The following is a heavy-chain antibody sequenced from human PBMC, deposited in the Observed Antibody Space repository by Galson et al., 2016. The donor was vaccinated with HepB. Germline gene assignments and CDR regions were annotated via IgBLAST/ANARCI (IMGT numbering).Heavy chain of an antibody. CDR3: VGSYYYDSSGQASDV. J-gene: IGHJ3*01. CDR1: GVTFNDYA. D-gene: IGHD3-22*01. CDR2: IIPIFGTV. V-gene: IGHV1-69*13. Sequence: SVKVSCKVSGVTFNDYAISFVRQALGQGLEWMGGIIPIFGTVNYAQNFQGRLTITADESTSTAYMELSSLRSEDTALYFCVGSYYYDSSGQASDVWGQGTRVTVSS.